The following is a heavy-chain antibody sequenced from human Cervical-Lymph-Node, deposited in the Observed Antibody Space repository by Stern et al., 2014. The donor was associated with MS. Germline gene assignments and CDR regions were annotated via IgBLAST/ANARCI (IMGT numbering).Heavy chain of an antibody. J-gene: IGHJ4*02. V-gene: IGHV1-46*01. Sequence: VQLVESGAEVKKPGASVNVSCVTSGYTFTTYYVHWVRQAPGQGLEWMGIINTSDGDTSHTRRFQARVTMTSDTSASTVYLKLSSLKSEDTAVYYCARQRTTGHMDFDYWGQGTLVTVSS. CDR2: INTSDGDT. CDR3: ARQRTTGHMDFDY. CDR1: GYTFTTYY. D-gene: IGHD1-1*01.